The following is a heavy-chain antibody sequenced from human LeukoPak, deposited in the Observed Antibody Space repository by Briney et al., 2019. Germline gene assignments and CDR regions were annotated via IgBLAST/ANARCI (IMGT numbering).Heavy chain of an antibody. V-gene: IGHV3-23*01. D-gene: IGHD5-18*01. CDR2: ISGSDGST. Sequence: GGSLRLSCGASGFTFSSYAMNCVRQAPGQGLEWVSAISGSDGSTYYADSVRGRFTISRDNSKNTLYLQMNSLRAEDTAVYYCASTVDTALVYYFDHWGQGTLVTVSS. CDR3: ASTVDTALVYYFDH. J-gene: IGHJ4*02. CDR1: GFTFSSYA.